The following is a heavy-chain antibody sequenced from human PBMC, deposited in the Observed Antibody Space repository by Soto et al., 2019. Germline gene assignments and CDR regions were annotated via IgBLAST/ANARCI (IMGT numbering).Heavy chain of an antibody. CDR2: INHSGST. CDR3: ARGPRYDYVWGSYRPHPFDY. D-gene: IGHD3-16*02. CDR1: GGSFSGYY. J-gene: IGHJ4*02. V-gene: IGHV4-34*01. Sequence: ETLSLTCAVYGGSFSGYYWSWIRQPPGKGLEWIGEINHSGSTNYNPSLKSRVTISVDTSKNQFSLKLSSVTAADTAVYYCARGPRYDYVWGSYRPHPFDYWGQGXLVTVYS.